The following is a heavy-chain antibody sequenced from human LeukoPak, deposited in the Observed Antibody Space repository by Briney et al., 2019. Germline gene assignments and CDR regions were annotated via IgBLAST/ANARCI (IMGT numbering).Heavy chain of an antibody. V-gene: IGHV1-2*02. CDR1: GYTFTGYY. D-gene: IGHD2-2*01. Sequence: ASVKASCKASGYTFTGYYMHWVRQAPGQGLEWMGWINPNSGGTNYAQKFQGRVTMTRDTSISTAYMEMSRLRSDDTAVYYCARDTYIVVVPAAMLSTAFDPWGQGTLVTVSS. CDR3: ARDTYIVVVPAAMLSTAFDP. CDR2: INPNSGGT. J-gene: IGHJ5*02.